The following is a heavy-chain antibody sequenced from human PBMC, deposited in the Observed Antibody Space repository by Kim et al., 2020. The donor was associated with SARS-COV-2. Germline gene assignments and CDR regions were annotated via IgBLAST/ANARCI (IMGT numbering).Heavy chain of an antibody. D-gene: IGHD2-15*01. CDR3: ARGGNIAFVY. J-gene: IGHJ4*02. V-gene: IGHV4-59*09. CDR2: SP. Sequence: SPRTNPSLTSRGTISVDTSKNQVSLRLSSLTSADTAVYYCARGGNIAFVYWGQGALVTVSS.